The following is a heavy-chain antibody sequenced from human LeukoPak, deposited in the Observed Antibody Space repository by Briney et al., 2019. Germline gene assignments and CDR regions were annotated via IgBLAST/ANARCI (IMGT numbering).Heavy chain of an antibody. CDR1: GYTFTGYY. V-gene: IGHV1-2*02. CDR3: ARVGVRYFDWLAY. Sequence: ASVKVSCKASGYTFTGYYMHWVRQAPGQGLGWMGWINPNSGGTNYAQKFQGRVTMTRDTSISTAYMELSRLRSDDTAVYYCARVGVRYFDWLAYWGQGTLVTVSS. CDR2: INPNSGGT. D-gene: IGHD3-9*01. J-gene: IGHJ4*02.